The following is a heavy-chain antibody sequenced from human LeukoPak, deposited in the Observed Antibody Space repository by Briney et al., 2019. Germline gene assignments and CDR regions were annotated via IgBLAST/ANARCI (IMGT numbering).Heavy chain of an antibody. Sequence: PGGSLRLSCAASGFTFSSYEMNWVRQAPGKGLEWVANIKQDGSEKYYVDSVKGRFTISRDNAKNSLYLQMNSLRAEDTAVYYCARDSDIGPNDYWGQGTLVTVSS. CDR1: GFTFSSYE. V-gene: IGHV3-7*01. CDR3: ARDSDIGPNDY. CDR2: IKQDGSEK. J-gene: IGHJ4*02.